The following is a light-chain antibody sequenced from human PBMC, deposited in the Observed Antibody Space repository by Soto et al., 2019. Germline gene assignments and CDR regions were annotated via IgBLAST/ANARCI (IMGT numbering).Light chain of an antibody. J-gene: IGKJ1*01. V-gene: IGKV1-39*01. CDR3: QQSYTFPET. Sequence: QMTQSPSSLSASVGDRVTITCRASQNIDNYLNWYQQQPGKGPKLLIYAASSLQSGVPSRFRGTGSGTDFTLTISSLQPEDFATYYCQQSYTFPETFGQGTKVEIK. CDR2: AAS. CDR1: QNIDNY.